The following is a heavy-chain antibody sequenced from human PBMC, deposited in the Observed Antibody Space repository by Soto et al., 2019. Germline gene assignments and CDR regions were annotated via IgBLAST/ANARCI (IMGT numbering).Heavy chain of an antibody. D-gene: IGHD3-16*02. CDR2: IYYSGST. V-gene: IGHV4-30-4*01. CDR1: GGSISSGDYY. CDR3: ARGVLSLYEYYYYGMDV. J-gene: IGHJ6*02. Sequence: SETLSLTCTVSGGSISSGDYYWSWIRQPPGKGLEWIGYIYYSGSTYYNPSLKSRVTISVDTFKNQFSLKLSSVTAADTAVYYCARGVLSLYEYYYYGMDVWGQGTTVTVSS.